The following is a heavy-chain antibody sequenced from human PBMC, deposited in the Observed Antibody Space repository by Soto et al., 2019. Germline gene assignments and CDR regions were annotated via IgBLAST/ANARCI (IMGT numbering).Heavy chain of an antibody. V-gene: IGHV3-30*03. CDR2: IISDGSKT. Sequence: PGGSLRLSCAASGFTFSRYELHWVRQAPGKGLEWVASIISDGSKTDYADSVKGRFTISRDNSRNTISLQMNSLRVDDSAVYYCAARWIQSWLTSEFWGQGTPVTVSS. D-gene: IGHD5-18*01. J-gene: IGHJ4*02. CDR3: AARWIQSWLTSEF. CDR1: GFTFSRYE.